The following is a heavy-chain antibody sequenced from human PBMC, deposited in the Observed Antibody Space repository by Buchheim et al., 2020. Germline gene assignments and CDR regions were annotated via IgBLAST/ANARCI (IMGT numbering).Heavy chain of an antibody. D-gene: IGHD1-14*01. Sequence: EVQLVESGGGSVQPGGSLRLSCVSSEFTFSYHWMGWVRQAPGKGLEWVAKIKQDGSDKYYVDSVKGRFTISRDNAKKSLYLQMDSLRVEDKAIYYCAKKVTYRADSWGQGTL. CDR2: IKQDGSDK. CDR3: AKKVTYRADS. J-gene: IGHJ4*02. V-gene: IGHV3-7*01. CDR1: EFTFSYHW.